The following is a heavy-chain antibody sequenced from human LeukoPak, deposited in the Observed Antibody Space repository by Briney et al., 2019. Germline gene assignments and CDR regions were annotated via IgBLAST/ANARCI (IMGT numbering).Heavy chain of an antibody. CDR1: GCSISGYY. D-gene: IGHD3-3*01. CDR3: ARGLGRRGYDFWSGYYTFDY. J-gene: IGHJ4*02. CDR2: IYYTGNT. Sequence: SETLSLTCTVSGCSISGYYWSWIRQPPGKGLEWIGYIYYTGNTKYNPSLKSRVTISVDTSKNQFSLKLSSVTAADTAVYYCARGLGRRGYDFWSGYYTFDYWGQGTLVTVSS. V-gene: IGHV4-59*12.